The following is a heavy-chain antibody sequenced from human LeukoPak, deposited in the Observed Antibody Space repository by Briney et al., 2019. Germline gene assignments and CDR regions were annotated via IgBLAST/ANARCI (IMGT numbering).Heavy chain of an antibody. CDR1: GGSISSYY. CDR2: IYYSGST. Sequence: SETLSLTCTVPGGSISSYYWSWIRQPPGKGLEWIGYIYYSGSTNYNPSLKSRVTISVDTSKNQFSLRLRSVTAADTAVYYCARRQDSSDWHFDYWGQGTLVTVSS. V-gene: IGHV4-59*08. D-gene: IGHD6-19*01. CDR3: ARRQDSSDWHFDY. J-gene: IGHJ4*02.